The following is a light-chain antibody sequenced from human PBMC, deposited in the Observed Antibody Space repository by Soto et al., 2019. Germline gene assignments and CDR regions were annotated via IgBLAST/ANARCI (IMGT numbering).Light chain of an antibody. CDR2: DAS. V-gene: IGKV3-11*01. CDR1: QSVSSY. J-gene: IGKJ1*01. Sequence: EIVLTQSPATLSLSPGERATLSCRASQSVSSYLAWYQQKPGQAPRLLIYDASNRATGIPARFSGSGSGTDFTLTISSLQPEDFASYFCLQHNAYPWTFGQGTKVEV. CDR3: LQHNAYPWT.